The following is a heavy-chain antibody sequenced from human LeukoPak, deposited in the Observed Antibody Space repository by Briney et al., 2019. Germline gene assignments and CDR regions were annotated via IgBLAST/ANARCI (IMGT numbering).Heavy chain of an antibody. CDR2: ISYDGSNK. Sequence: GGSLRLSCAASGFTFSSYAMHWVRQAPGKGLEWVAVISYDGSNKYYADSVKGRFTISRDNSKNTLYLQMNSLRAEDTAVYYCAKDAENDAFDIWGQGTMVTVSS. V-gene: IGHV3-30-3*01. CDR3: AKDAENDAFDI. CDR1: GFTFSSYA. J-gene: IGHJ3*02.